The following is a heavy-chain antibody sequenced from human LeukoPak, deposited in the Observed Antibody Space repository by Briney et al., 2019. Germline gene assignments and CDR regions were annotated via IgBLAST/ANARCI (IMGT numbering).Heavy chain of an antibody. CDR2: ITGSGGSR. J-gene: IGHJ4*02. CDR3: AGGFGFLIES. D-gene: IGHD3-10*01. Sequence: GGSLRLSCAASGFTFSNYAMSWFRQPPGKGLEWVSTITGSGGSRYYGESVEGRFTISRDNAKNSLYLQLNSLRVGDTAVYFCAGGFGFLIESWGQGTPVTVSS. V-gene: IGHV3-23*01. CDR1: GFTFSNYA.